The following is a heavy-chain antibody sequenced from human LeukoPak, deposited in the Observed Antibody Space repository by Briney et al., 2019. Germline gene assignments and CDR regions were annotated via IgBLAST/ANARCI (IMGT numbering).Heavy chain of an antibody. D-gene: IGHD3-22*01. J-gene: IGHJ4*02. CDR2: INHSGST. CDR1: GGSFSGYY. CDR3: ARADPGYYYDSSGYWGLALDY. Sequence: SETLSLTCAVYGGSFSGYYWSWIRQPPGKGLEWIGEINHSGSTNYNPSLKSRVTISVDTSKNQFSLKLSSVTAADTAVYYCARADPGYYYDSSGYWGLALDYWGQGTLVTVSS. V-gene: IGHV4-34*01.